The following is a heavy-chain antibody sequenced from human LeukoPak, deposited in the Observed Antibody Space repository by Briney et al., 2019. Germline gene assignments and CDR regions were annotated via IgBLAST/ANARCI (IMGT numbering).Heavy chain of an antibody. CDR1: GFTFSSYE. CDR3: ASGYYDSSAADY. J-gene: IGHJ4*02. D-gene: IGHD3-22*01. V-gene: IGHV3-48*03. CDR2: ISSSGSTI. Sequence: XXLSCAAXGFTFSSYEMNWVRQAPGKGLEGVSYISSSGSTIYYADSVKGRFTISRDNAKNSLYLQMNSLRAEDTAVYYCASGYYDSSAADYWGQGTLVTVSS.